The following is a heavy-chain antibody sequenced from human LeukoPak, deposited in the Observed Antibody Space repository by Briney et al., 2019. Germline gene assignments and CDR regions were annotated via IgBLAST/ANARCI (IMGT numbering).Heavy chain of an antibody. Sequence: ASVKVSCKASGYTFTGYYMHWVRQAPGQGLEWMGWINPNSGGTNYAQKFQGRVTMTRDTSISTAYMELSRLRSDDTAVYYRARAPSRYSSYFDLWGRGTLVTVSS. V-gene: IGHV1-2*02. CDR2: INPNSGGT. J-gene: IGHJ2*01. D-gene: IGHD2-15*01. CDR1: GYTFTGYY. CDR3: ARAPSRYSSYFDL.